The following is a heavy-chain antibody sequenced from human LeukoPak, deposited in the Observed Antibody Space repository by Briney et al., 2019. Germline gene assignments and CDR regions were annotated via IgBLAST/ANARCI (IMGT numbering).Heavy chain of an antibody. V-gene: IGHV4-61*02. D-gene: IGHD5-12*01. Sequence: SETLSLTCTVSGGSIISSSYSWSWMRQPAGKGLEWIGRIYPRESPNYNPSLKSRVIMSVDKSKNQFSLKLRSVAAADTAVYYCAREWHHVFDYWGQGNLVTVSS. CDR3: AREWHHVFDY. CDR2: IYPRESP. J-gene: IGHJ4*02. CDR1: GGSIISSSYS.